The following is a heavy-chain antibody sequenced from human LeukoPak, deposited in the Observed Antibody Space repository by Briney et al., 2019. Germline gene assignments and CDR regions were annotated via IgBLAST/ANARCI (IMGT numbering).Heavy chain of an antibody. CDR1: GYIFTNYY. D-gene: IGHD6-19*01. CDR3: ARDDPLDKSSTGWGP. CDR2: INPSDGST. V-gene: IGHV1-46*01. J-gene: IGHJ5*02. Sequence: GASVKVSCKASGYIFTNYYMHWVRQAPGQGLEWMGIINPSDGSTSYAQKFQGRVTMTRDTSTSTVYMERSSLSSEDTAVYYCARDDPLDKSSTGWGPWGQGTLVTVSS.